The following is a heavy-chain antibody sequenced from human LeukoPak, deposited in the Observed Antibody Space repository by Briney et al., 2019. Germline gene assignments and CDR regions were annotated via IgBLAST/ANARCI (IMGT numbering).Heavy chain of an antibody. CDR1: DDSLTSHF. CDR3: ARRMATVTDAFDI. J-gene: IGHJ3*02. V-gene: IGHV4-59*08. D-gene: IGHD5-24*01. Sequence: ASETLSLTCNVSDDSLTSHFWSWIRQTPGKGLEWIGYVFHSGTTNYSPSLKSRVTISLDTSKRQFYLRLASVTAADTAVYYCARRMATVTDAFDIWGRGTMVSVSS. CDR2: VFHSGTT.